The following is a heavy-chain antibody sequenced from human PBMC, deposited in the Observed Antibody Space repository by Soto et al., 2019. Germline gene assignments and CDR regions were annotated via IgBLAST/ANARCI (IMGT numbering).Heavy chain of an antibody. Sequence: SETLSLTCTVSAASFSKYYWSWIRQPPGKGLEWIGYIYFNGNTNYNPSLKRRVTISIDTSRKQISLNLTSVTDADTAVYYCASVTFGGVVLAHWGQGTLVTVSS. CDR1: AASFSKYY. V-gene: IGHV4-59*01. J-gene: IGHJ4*02. CDR2: IYFNGNT. D-gene: IGHD3-16*01. CDR3: ASVTFGGVVLAH.